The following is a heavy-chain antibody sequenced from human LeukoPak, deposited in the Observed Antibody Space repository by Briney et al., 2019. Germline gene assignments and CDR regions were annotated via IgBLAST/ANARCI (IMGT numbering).Heavy chain of an antibody. J-gene: IGHJ4*02. CDR3: ARTSALPFRRSTWLPSLYYFDY. CDR2: IKQDGSEK. D-gene: IGHD2-2*01. Sequence: TGGSLRLSCAASGFTFSSYWMIWVRQAPGKGLEGVANIKQDGSEKYYVDSVKGRFTISRDNAKNSLYLQMNSLRAEDTAVYYCARTSALPFRRSTWLPSLYYFDYWGQGTLVTVSS. V-gene: IGHV3-7*01. CDR1: GFTFSSYW.